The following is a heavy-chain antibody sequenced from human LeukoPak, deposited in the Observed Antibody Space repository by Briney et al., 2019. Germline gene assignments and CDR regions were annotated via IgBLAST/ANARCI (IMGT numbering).Heavy chain of an antibody. CDR2: INPNSGGT. Sequence: ASVKVSCKASGYTFTGYYMHWVRQAPGQGLEWMGWINPNSGGTNYAQKFQGRVTMTRDTSISTAYMELSRLRSDDTAVYYCARGDRDGYNYPSDYWGQGALVTVPS. D-gene: IGHD5-24*01. J-gene: IGHJ4*02. CDR1: GYTFTGYY. V-gene: IGHV1-2*02. CDR3: ARGDRDGYNYPSDY.